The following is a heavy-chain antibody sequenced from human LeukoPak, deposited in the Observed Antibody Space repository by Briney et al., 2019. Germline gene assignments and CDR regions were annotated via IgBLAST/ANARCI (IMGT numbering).Heavy chain of an antibody. CDR1: GGSISSSSYY. CDR2: IYYSGST. Sequence: PSETLSLTCTVSGGSISSSSYYWGGIRQPPGKGLEWIGSIYYSGSTYYNPSLESRVTISVDTSKNQFSLKLSSVTAADTAVYYCARTRAIAVAEDYWGQGTLVTVSS. J-gene: IGHJ4*02. V-gene: IGHV4-39*07. D-gene: IGHD6-19*01. CDR3: ARTRAIAVAEDY.